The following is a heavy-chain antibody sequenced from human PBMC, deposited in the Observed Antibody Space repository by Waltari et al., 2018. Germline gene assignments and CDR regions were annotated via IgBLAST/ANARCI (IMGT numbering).Heavy chain of an antibody. Sequence: QVQLVQSGAEVKKPGSSVKVSCKASGGTFSSYAISWVRQAPGQGLEWMGWIIPIFGTANYEQKFQGRVTMTADESTSTAYMELSSLRSEDTAVYYCAYGYSSSWTLGYWGQGTLVTVSS. J-gene: IGHJ4*02. CDR2: IIPIFGTA. V-gene: IGHV1-69*01. CDR1: GGTFSSYA. CDR3: AYGYSSSWTLGY. D-gene: IGHD6-13*01.